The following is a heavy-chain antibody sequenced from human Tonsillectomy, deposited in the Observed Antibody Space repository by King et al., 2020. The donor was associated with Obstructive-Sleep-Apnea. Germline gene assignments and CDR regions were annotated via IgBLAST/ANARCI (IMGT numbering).Heavy chain of an antibody. V-gene: IGHV3-7*01. CDR3: SGGTSNLNVCYFDY. D-gene: IGHD1-14*01. Sequence: VQLVESGGGLVQPGGSLRLSCAASGFTFSTYWMSWVRQAPGRGLEWVANIQQDGSAMYYVDSVKGRFTISRDNAATSLYLQMNSLRVEETAVYYCSGGTSNLNVCYFDYWGQGILVTVSS. CDR2: IQQDGSAM. J-gene: IGHJ4*02. CDR1: GFTFSTYW.